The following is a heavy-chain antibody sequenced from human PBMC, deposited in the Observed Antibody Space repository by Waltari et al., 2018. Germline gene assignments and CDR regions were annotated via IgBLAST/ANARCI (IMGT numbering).Heavy chain of an antibody. J-gene: IGHJ5*02. CDR1: GGTFSSYA. D-gene: IGHD2-8*02. Sequence: QVQLVQSGAEVKKPGSSVKVSCKASGGTFSSYAISWVRQAPGQGLEWMGRIIPIFGTANYAQKFQGRVTITADKSTSTAYMELSSLRSEDTAVYYCARELGISNRGEGYCTGGVCYPWFDPWGQGTLVTVSS. CDR3: ARELGISNRGEGYCTGGVCYPWFDP. CDR2: IIPIFGTA. V-gene: IGHV1-69*08.